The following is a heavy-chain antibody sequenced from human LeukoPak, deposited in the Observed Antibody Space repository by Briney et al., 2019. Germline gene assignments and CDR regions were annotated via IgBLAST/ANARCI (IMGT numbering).Heavy chain of an antibody. CDR1: GGTFSSYA. J-gene: IGHJ1*01. D-gene: IGHD4-17*01. CDR2: IIPIFGTA. Sequence: PVKVSCKASGGTFSSYAISWVRQAPGQGLEWMGGIIPIFGTANYAQKFQGRVTITADESTSTAYMELSSLRSEDTAVYYCAGSTVTRLAEYFQHWGQGTLVTVSS. CDR3: AGSTVTRLAEYFQH. V-gene: IGHV1-69*01.